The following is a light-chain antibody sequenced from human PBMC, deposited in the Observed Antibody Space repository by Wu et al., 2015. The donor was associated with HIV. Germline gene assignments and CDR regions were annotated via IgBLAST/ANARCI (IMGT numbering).Light chain of an antibody. CDR3: QQYGSSPPYT. CDR1: QSVSSTY. V-gene: IGKV3-20*01. J-gene: IGKJ2*01. CDR2: GAS. Sequence: EIVLTQSPGTLSLSPGEGATLSCRASQSVSSTYLGWYQQKPGQAPRLLIYGASSRATGIPDRFSGSGSGTDFTLTISRLEPEDFAVYYCQQYGSSPPYTFGQGTKLEIK.